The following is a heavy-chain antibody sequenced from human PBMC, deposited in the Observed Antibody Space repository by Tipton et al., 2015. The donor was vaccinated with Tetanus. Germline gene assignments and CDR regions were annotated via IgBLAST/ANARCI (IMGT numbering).Heavy chain of an antibody. Sequence: QVQLVQSGAEMKKPGSSVKVSCKASGGTFTNYALSWVRQAPGQGLEWVGGITPIFGTTNSAPKFQGRVTITADESTNTAYMELSSLRSEDTAVYYCARDNRWAPSEWYSDIWGRGTLVTVAS. CDR3: ARDNRWAPSEWYSDI. CDR2: ITPIFGTT. CDR1: GGTFTNYA. V-gene: IGHV1-69*01. D-gene: IGHD2/OR15-2a*01. J-gene: IGHJ2*01.